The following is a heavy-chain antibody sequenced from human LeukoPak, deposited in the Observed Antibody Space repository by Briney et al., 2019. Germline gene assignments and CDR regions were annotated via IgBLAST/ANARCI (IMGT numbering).Heavy chain of an antibody. CDR2: INPSGGST. J-gene: IGHJ6*03. D-gene: IGHD3-10*01. CDR3: ARRPMVRGVTPSAYYYYMDV. CDR1: AYTFTGYY. Sequence: ASVKVSCKASAYTFTGYYIHWVRQAPGQGLEWMGIINPSGGSTSYAQKFQGRVTITADESTSTAYMELSSLRSEDTAVYYCARRPMVRGVTPSAYYYYMDVWGKGTTVTISS. V-gene: IGHV1-46*01.